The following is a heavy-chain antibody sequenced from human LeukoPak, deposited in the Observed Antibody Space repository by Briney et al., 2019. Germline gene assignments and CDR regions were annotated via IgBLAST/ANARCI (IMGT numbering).Heavy chain of an antibody. CDR3: AGSHPYCSGGSCYVDAFDI. J-gene: IGHJ3*02. CDR2: IKQDGSEK. D-gene: IGHD2-15*01. V-gene: IGHV3-7*01. CDR1: GFTFSSYW. Sequence: PGGSLRLSCAASGFTFSSYWMSWVRQAPGKGLEWVANIKQDGSEKYYVDSVKGRFTISRDNAKNSLYLQMNSLRAEDTAVYYCAGSHPYCSGGSCYVDAFDIWGQGTMVTVSS.